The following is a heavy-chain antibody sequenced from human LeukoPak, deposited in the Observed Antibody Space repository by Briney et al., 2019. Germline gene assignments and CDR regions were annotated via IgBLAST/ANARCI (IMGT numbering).Heavy chain of an antibody. D-gene: IGHD3-10*01. CDR3: AREVSGSGEDY. CDR2: IVPGFDTT. J-gene: IGHJ4*02. Sequence: SVKVSCKASGGTFTNYAITWVRQAPGQGLEWMGGIVPGFDTTDYAQRFQDRLIITADESTTTAYMELSSLRSEDTAMYYCAREVSGSGEDYWGQGTLVTVSS. V-gene: IGHV1-69*13. CDR1: GGTFTNYA.